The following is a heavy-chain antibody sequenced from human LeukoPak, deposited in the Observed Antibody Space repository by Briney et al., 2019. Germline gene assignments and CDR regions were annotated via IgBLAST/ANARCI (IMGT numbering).Heavy chain of an antibody. Sequence: ASVKVSCKASGYTFTSYDINWVRQAPGQGLEWMGWINPNSGGTNYAQKFQGRVTMTRDTSISTAYMELSRLRSDDTAVYYCARGRETIFWSGYYTDDAFDIWGQGTMVTVSS. CDR3: ARGRETIFWSGYYTDDAFDI. J-gene: IGHJ3*02. CDR1: GYTFTSYD. CDR2: INPNSGGT. V-gene: IGHV1-2*02. D-gene: IGHD3-3*01.